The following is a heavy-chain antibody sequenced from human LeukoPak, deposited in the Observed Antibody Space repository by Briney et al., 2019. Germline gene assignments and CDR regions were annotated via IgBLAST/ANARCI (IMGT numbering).Heavy chain of an antibody. Sequence: SETLSLTCTVSGGSISSYYWSWIRQPPGKGLEWIGYIYYSGSTNYNPSLKSRVTISVDTSKNQFSLKLSSVTAADTAVYYCARGGGGTTIVVDYYMDVWGKGTTVTVSS. D-gene: IGHD3-22*01. CDR2: IYYSGST. CDR1: GGSISSYY. V-gene: IGHV4-59*01. J-gene: IGHJ6*03. CDR3: ARGGGGTTIVVDYYMDV.